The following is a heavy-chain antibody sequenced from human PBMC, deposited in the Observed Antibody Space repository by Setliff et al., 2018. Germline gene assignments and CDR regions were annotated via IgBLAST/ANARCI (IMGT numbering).Heavy chain of an antibody. CDR3: GRSEAYNWFDP. CDR1: GGRISGSNHY. V-gene: IGHV4-39*07. Sequence: SETLSLTCTVSGGRISGSNHYWGWVRQPPGKGLEWIGSMYSGGTTYYNPSLKSRATISIDTSKNQFSLKLNSGTAADTAVYYCGRSEAYNWFDPWGQGTLVTVSS. CDR2: MYSGGTT. J-gene: IGHJ5*02.